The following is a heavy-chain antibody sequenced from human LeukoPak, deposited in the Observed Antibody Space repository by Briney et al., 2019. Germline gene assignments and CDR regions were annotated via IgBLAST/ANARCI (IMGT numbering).Heavy chain of an antibody. D-gene: IGHD6-19*01. CDR1: GYSFTSYW. Sequence: GESLKISCKGSGYSFTSYWIGWVRQLPGKGLEWMGIIYPGDSDTRYSPSFQGQVTISADKSISTAYLQWSSLKASDTAMYYCARSPCSSGWSVDYWGQGTLVTVSS. CDR2: IYPGDSDT. CDR3: ARSPCSSGWSVDY. J-gene: IGHJ4*02. V-gene: IGHV5-51*01.